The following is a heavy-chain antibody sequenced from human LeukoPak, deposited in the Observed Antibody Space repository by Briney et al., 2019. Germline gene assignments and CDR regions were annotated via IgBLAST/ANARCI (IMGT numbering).Heavy chain of an antibody. V-gene: IGHV3-23*01. CDR1: GFTFSSYA. J-gene: IGHJ6*03. D-gene: IGHD6-13*01. Sequence: PGGSLRLSCAASGFTFSSYAMSWVRQAPGKGLERVSAISGSGGSTYYADSVKGRFTISRDNSKNTLYLQMNSLRAEDTAVYYCACSSSWFHYYYYYYMDVWGKGTTVTVSS. CDR3: ACSSSWFHYYYYYYMDV. CDR2: ISGSGGST.